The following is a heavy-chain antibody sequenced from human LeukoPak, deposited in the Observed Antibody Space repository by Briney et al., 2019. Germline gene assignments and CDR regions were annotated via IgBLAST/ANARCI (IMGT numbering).Heavy chain of an antibody. CDR3: ARVSSYRGSYYFDY. J-gene: IGHJ4*02. CDR1: GGSISSYY. Sequence: SETLSLTCTASGGSISSYYWSWIRQPPGKGLEWIGYIYYSGSTNYNPSLKSRVTISVDTSKNQFSLKLSSVTAADTAVYYCARVSSYRGSYYFDYWGQGTLVTVSS. V-gene: IGHV4-59*01. CDR2: IYYSGST. D-gene: IGHD3-16*01.